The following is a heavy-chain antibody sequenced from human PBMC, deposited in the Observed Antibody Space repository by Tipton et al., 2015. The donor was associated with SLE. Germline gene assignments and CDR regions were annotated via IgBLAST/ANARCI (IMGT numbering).Heavy chain of an antibody. J-gene: IGHJ4*02. CDR1: GASISGDS. V-gene: IGHV4-4*07. Sequence: LRLSCAVSGASISGDSWSWIRQPAGKGLEWIGRLYSSGPTYYNPSLKSRVTMSVDSAKNHFSLKLTSVTAADTAVYYCARDDGYNSGRGFDYWGQGTLVTVSS. CDR2: LYSSGPT. CDR3: ARDDGYNSGRGFDY. D-gene: IGHD6-19*01.